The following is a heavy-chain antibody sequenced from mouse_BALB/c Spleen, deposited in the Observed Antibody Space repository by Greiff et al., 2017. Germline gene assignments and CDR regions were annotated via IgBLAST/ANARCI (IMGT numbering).Heavy chain of an antibody. V-gene: IGHV8-8*01. CDR2: IWWDDVK. CDR1: GLSLSTSGMG. CDR3: ARMDDSRLRDYAMDY. J-gene: IGHJ4*01. D-gene: IGHD1-2*01. Sequence: QVTLKESGPGILQPSQTLSLTCSFSGLSLSTSGMGVGWIRQPSGKGLEWLAHIWWDDVKRYNPALKSRLTISKDTSSSQVFLKIASVDTADTATYYCARMDDSRLRDYAMDYWGQGTSVTVSS.